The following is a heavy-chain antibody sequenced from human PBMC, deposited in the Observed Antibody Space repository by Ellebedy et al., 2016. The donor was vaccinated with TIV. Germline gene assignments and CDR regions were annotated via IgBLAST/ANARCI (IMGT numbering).Heavy chain of an antibody. J-gene: IGHJ4*02. CDR1: GFTFRSHG. V-gene: IGHV3-30*03. Sequence: GESLKISXVASGFTFRSHGIYWVRQAPGKGLEWVAVISSDGSNKYYADSVKGRFTISRDNSKNTLYLQMNSLRTDDRAVYYCARGGSSVSSDYWGQGTLVTVSS. D-gene: IGHD3-10*01. CDR3: ARGGSSVSSDY. CDR2: ISSDGSNK.